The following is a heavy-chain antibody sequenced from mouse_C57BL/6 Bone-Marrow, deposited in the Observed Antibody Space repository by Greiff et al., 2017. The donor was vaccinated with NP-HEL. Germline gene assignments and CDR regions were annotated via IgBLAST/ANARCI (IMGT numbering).Heavy chain of an antibody. D-gene: IGHD4-1*01. CDR1: GYAFSSSW. Sequence: QVQLQQSGPELVKPGASVKISCKASGYAFSSSWMNWVKQRPGKGLEWIGRIYPGDGDTNYNGKFKGKATLTADKSSSTAYMQLSSLTSEDSAVYFCARGKLGGLYWYFDVWGTGTTVTVSS. J-gene: IGHJ1*03. CDR2: IYPGDGDT. CDR3: ARGKLGGLYWYFDV. V-gene: IGHV1-82*01.